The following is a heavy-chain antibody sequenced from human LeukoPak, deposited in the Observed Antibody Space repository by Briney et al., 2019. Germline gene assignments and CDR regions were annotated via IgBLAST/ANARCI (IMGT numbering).Heavy chain of an antibody. CDR1: GYTFTVYY. V-gene: IGHV1-2*02. J-gene: IGHJ4*02. D-gene: IGHD3-9*01. CDR2: INPNSGGT. CDR3: ARDSGAAYDILTGYYFDY. Sequence: ASVKVSFKPSGYTFTVYYMHWVRQAPGQGLACMGWINPNSGGTNYAQKFQGRVTMTRDTSISTAYMELSRLRSDDTAVYYCARDSGAAYDILTGYYFDYWGQGTLVTVSS.